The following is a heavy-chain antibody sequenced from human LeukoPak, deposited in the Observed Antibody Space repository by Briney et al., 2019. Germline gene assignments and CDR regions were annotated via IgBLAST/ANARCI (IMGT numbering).Heavy chain of an antibody. Sequence: SETLSLTCTVSGGSISSSSYYWGWIRQPPGKGLEWLGSIYYSGSTYYNPSLKSRVAISVDTSKNQFSLKLSSVTAADTAVYYCATLTISEPPYGMDVWGRGTTVTVSS. J-gene: IGHJ6*02. D-gene: IGHD3-3*01. CDR2: IYYSGST. V-gene: IGHV4-39*01. CDR1: GGSISSSSYY. CDR3: ATLTISEPPYGMDV.